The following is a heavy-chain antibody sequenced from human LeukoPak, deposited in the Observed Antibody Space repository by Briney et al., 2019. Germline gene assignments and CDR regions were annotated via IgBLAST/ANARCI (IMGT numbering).Heavy chain of an antibody. CDR3: ARLVSGSLDY. CDR1: GITVSSNY. CDR2: IYSGGST. V-gene: IGHV3-53*01. Sequence: GGSLRLSCAASGITVSSNYMSWVRQGPGKGLECVSVIYSGGSTYYADSVKGRFTISRDNSKNTVYLQMNSLGAEDTAVYYCARLVSGSLDYWGQGTLVTVSS. D-gene: IGHD3-16*01. J-gene: IGHJ4*02.